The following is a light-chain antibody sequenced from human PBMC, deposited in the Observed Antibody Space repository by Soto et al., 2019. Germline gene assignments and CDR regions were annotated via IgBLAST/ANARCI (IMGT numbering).Light chain of an antibody. J-gene: IGLJ2*01. CDR1: RSDVGAYNY. Sequence: QSALTQPASVSGSPGQSITISCTGTRSDVGAYNYVSWYQQHPGKAPQLMIYEVSNRPSGVSDRFSGSKSGNTASLTISGLQAEDEADYYCSSYTSSSTVVFGGGTKLTVL. CDR2: EVS. CDR3: SSYTSSSTVV. V-gene: IGLV2-14*01.